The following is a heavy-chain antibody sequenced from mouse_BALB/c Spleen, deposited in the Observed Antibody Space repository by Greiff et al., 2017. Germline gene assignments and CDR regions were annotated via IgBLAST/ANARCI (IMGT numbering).Heavy chain of an antibody. CDR1: GYTFTSYV. V-gene: IGHV1-14*01. CDR2: INPYNDGT. CDR3: ARRNYYGSSLDY. J-gene: IGHJ2*01. Sequence: VHVKQSGPELVKPGASVKMSCKASGYTFTSYVMHWVKQKPGQGLEWIGYINPYNDGTKYNEKFKGKATLTSDKSSSTAYMELSSLTSEDSAVYYCARRNYYGSSLDYWGQGTTLTVSS. D-gene: IGHD1-1*01.